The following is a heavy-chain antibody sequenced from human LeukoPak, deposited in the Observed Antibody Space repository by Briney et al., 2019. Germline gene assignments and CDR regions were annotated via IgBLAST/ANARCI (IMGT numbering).Heavy chain of an antibody. CDR2: IYYSGST. Sequence: SETQSLTCTVSGGSISSSSYYWGWIRQPPGKGLEWIGSIYYSGSTYYNPSLKSRVTISVDTSKNQFSLKLSSVTAADTAVYYCARPFRGSGRLTGYYYGMDVWGQGTTVTVSS. D-gene: IGHD3-10*01. J-gene: IGHJ6*02. CDR1: GGSISSSSYY. CDR3: ARPFRGSGRLTGYYYGMDV. V-gene: IGHV4-39*01.